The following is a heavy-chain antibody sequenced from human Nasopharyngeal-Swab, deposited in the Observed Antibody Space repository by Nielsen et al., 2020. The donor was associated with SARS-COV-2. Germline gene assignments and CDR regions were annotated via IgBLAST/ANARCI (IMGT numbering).Heavy chain of an antibody. Sequence: GGSLRLSCAASGFTFSNYWMSWVRQAPGKGLEWVANIKYDESEKYYVASVTGRFTISRDNAKNSLYLQMNSLRAEDTAVYYCARSNADKGYYYYYMDVWGKGTTVTVSS. V-gene: IGHV3-7*05. J-gene: IGHJ6*03. CDR1: GFTFSNYW. CDR2: IKYDESEK. CDR3: ARSNADKGYYYYYMDV.